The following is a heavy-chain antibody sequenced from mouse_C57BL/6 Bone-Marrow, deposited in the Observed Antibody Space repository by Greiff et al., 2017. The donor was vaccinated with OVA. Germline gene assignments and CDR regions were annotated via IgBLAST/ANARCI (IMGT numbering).Heavy chain of an antibody. CDR3: ARNYEGAWFAY. V-gene: IGHV5-17*01. J-gene: IGHJ3*01. CDR1: GFTFSDYG. Sequence: EVHLVESGGGLVKPGGSLKLSCAASGFTFSDYGMHWVRQAPEKGLEWVVYISSGSSTIYYADTDKGRFTISRDNAKNTLFLQMTSLRSEDTAMYYCARNYEGAWFAYWGQGTLVTVSA. CDR2: ISSGSSTI. D-gene: IGHD1-1*01.